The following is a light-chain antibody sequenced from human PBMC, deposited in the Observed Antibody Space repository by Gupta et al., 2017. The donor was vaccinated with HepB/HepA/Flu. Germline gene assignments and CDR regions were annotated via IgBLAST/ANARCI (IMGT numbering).Light chain of an antibody. CDR2: KAS. J-gene: IGKJ1*01. V-gene: IGKV1-5*03. Sequence: DIQLTQSPSTLSASVGDRVTITCRASQSINSWLAWYQQKPGKAPNLLIYKASSLESGVPSRFSGSKSGTEFTLTISSLQPDDFATYYCQEYNNYSGTFGQGTKVELK. CDR3: QEYNNYSGT. CDR1: QSINSW.